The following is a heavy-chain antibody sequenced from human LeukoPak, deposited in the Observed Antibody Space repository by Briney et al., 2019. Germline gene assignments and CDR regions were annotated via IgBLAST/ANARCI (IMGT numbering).Heavy chain of an antibody. Sequence: SQTLSLTCAVYGGSFSGDQWSWIRQSPEKGLEWIGEINQSGSTHYNPSLKSRVTASIDTSKNQFSLNLNSVTAADTAVYYCARRPDGFDIWGQGTMVTVSS. CDR3: ARRPDGFDI. V-gene: IGHV4-34*01. J-gene: IGHJ3*02. CDR1: GGSFSGDQ. CDR2: INQSGST.